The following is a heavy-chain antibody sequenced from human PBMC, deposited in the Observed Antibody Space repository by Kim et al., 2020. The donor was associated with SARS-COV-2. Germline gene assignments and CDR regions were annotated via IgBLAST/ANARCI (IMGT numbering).Heavy chain of an antibody. J-gene: IGHJ6*02. D-gene: IGHD6-13*01. CDR3: ARDHGYSSSSRLLVYYGMDV. Sequence: ASVKVSCKASGYTFTSYGISWVRQAPGQGLEWMGWISAYNGNTNYAQKLQGRVTMTTDTSTSTAYMELRSLRSDDTAVYYCARDHGYSSSSRLLVYYGMDVWGQGTTVTVSS. CDR1: GYTFTSYG. CDR2: ISAYNGNT. V-gene: IGHV1-18*01.